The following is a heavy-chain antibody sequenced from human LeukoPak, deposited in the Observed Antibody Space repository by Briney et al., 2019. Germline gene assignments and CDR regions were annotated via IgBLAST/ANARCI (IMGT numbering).Heavy chain of an antibody. Sequence: PSETLSLTCAVSGGSISTSSSSWGWIRQPPGKGLECIGSIHYSGRIYYNPSLKSRFTISMDTSKNQFSLKLSSVTAADTAVYYCAREPIAAADPSFDYWGQGTLVTVSS. CDR3: AREPIAAADPSFDY. CDR1: GGSISTSSSS. CDR2: IHYSGRI. D-gene: IGHD6-13*01. V-gene: IGHV4-39*07. J-gene: IGHJ4*02.